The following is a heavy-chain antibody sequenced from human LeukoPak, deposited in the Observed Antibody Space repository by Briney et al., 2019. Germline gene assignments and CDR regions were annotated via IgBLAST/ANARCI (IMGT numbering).Heavy chain of an antibody. CDR1: GFTFSSYS. J-gene: IGHJ6*03. D-gene: IGHD2-2*01. CDR3: AKARPNVVVPAAMVRYYYYYMDV. Sequence: GGSLRLSCAASGFTFSSYSMNWVRQAPGKGLEWVSYISSSSSTIYYADSVKGRFTISRDNSKNTLYLQMNSLRAEDTAVYYCAKARPNVVVPAAMVRYYYYYMDVWGKGTTVTVSS. CDR2: ISSSSSTI. V-gene: IGHV3-48*01.